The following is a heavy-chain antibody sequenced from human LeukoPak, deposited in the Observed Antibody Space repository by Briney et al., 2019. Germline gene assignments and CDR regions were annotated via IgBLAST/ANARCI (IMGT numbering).Heavy chain of an antibody. CDR1: GFTFSTYW. J-gene: IGHJ4*02. Sequence: GGSLRLSCAASGFTFSTYWMHWVSQAPGKGLVWVSRIDGEGSVTKYTDSVKGRFTISRDNAKNTVYLQMNSLRAEDTAVYYCTTGGSYFFDYWGQGTLVTVSS. V-gene: IGHV3-74*01. CDR3: TTGGSYFFDY. D-gene: IGHD1-1*01. CDR2: IDGEGSVT.